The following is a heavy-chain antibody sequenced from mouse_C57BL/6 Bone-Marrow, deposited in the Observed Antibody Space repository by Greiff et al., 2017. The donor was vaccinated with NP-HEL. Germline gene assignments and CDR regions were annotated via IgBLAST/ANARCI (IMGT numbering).Heavy chain of an antibody. CDR1: GYTFTSYW. CDR3: ARNYYSNYCYAMDY. V-gene: IGHV1-69*01. J-gene: IGHJ4*01. Sequence: QVQLQQSGAELVMPGASVKLSCKASGYTFTSYWMHWVKQRPGQGLEWIGEIDPSDSYTNYNQKFKGKSTLTVDKSSSTAYMQLSSLTSEDSAVYYCARNYYSNYCYAMDYWGQGTSVTVSS. D-gene: IGHD2-5*01. CDR2: IDPSDSYT.